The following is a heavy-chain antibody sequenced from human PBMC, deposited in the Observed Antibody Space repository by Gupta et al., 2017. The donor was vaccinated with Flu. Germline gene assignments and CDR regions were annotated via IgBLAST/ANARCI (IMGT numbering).Heavy chain of an antibody. CDR1: GFTFSSYA. V-gene: IGHV3-23*01. CDR2: ISGSGGST. D-gene: IGHD6-13*01. Sequence: EVQLLESGGGLVQPGGSLRLSCAAFGFTFSSYAMSWVRQAPGKGLAWVSAISGSGGSTYYADSVKGRFTISRDNSKNTLYLQMNSLRAEDTAVYYCAKVQSRQQLVRGYFQHWGQGTLVTVSS. J-gene: IGHJ1*01. CDR3: AKVQSRQQLVRGYFQH.